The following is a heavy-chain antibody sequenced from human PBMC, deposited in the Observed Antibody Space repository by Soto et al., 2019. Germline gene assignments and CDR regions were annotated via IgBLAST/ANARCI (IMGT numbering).Heavy chain of an antibody. J-gene: IGHJ4*02. V-gene: IGHV3-11*06. Sequence: PGGSLRLSCAASGFTFSDYYMSWIRQAPGKGLERVSYISSSSSYTNYADSVKGRFTISRDNAKNSLYLQMNSLRAEDTAVYYCARDQSETKYYDILTGPDYFDYWGQGTLVTVSS. CDR2: ISSSSSYT. CDR1: GFTFSDYY. D-gene: IGHD3-9*01. CDR3: ARDQSETKYYDILTGPDYFDY.